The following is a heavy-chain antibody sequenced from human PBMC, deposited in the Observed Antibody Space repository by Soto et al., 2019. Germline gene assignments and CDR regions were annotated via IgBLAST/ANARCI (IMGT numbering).Heavy chain of an antibody. Sequence: SQTLSLTCAISGDSVSSNSAAWNWIRQSPSRGLEWLGRTYYRSKWYNDYAVSVKSRITINPDTSKNQFSLQWSSLKASDTATYYCARRRYFDTLLDPWGQGTLVTVSS. J-gene: IGHJ5*02. CDR1: GDSVSSNSAA. V-gene: IGHV6-1*01. D-gene: IGHD3-9*01. CDR2: TYYRSKWYN. CDR3: ARRRYFDTLLDP.